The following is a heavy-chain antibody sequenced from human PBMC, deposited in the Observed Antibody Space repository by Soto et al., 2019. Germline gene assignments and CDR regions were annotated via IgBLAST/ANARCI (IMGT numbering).Heavy chain of an antibody. J-gene: IGHJ4*02. CDR3: AHQRDYYYDSSGDFDY. CDR2: IYWNDDK. V-gene: IGHV2-5*01. CDR1: GFSLTTSGVG. D-gene: IGHD3-22*01. Sequence: QITLKESGPTLVKPTQTLTLTCTFSGFSLTTSGVGVGWIRQPPGKALDWLALIYWNDDKRYSPSLKSRLTITKDTSKNQVVLTMTNMDPVDTATYYCAHQRDYYYDSSGDFDYWGQGTLVTVSS.